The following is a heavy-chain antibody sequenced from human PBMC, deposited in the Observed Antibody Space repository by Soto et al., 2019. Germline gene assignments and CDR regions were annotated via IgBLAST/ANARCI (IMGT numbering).Heavy chain of an antibody. V-gene: IGHV4-34*01. D-gene: IGHD6-19*01. CDR2: INHSGST. CDR1: GGSFSGYY. J-gene: IGHJ6*02. CDR3: ARGGAGAGRRLYGMDV. Sequence: SETMSLTCAVYGGSFSGYYWSWIRQPPGKRLEWTGEINHSGSTNYNPSLKCRVTILVDTSTNQFSLKLSSVTAADTAVYYCARGGAGAGRRLYGMDVWGQGTTVTVS.